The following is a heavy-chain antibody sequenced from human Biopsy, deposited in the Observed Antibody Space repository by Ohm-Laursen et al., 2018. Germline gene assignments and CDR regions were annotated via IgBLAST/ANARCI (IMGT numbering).Heavy chain of an antibody. D-gene: IGHD3-9*01. J-gene: IGHJ1*01. CDR3: ATKLTGYFHH. V-gene: IGHV1-69*06. CDR1: GGTLSNYG. Sequence: SSVKVSCKAPGGTLSNYGVNWVRQAPGQGLEWLGGNIPILGTGNYAQKFQDRVTVAADTSTSTATMELRSLRSDDTAVYYCATKLTGYFHHWGQGILVSVSS. CDR2: NIPILGTG.